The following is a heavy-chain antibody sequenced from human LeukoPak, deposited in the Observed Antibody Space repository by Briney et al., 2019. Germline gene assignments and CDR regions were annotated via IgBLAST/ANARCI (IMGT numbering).Heavy chain of an antibody. V-gene: IGHV1-69*01. CDR3: ARASVRYSDWLLSFDY. Sequence: SVKVSCKASGGTFSSYAISWVRQAPGQGLEWMGEIIPIFGTANYAQKFQGRVTITADESTSTAYMELSSLRSEDTAVYYCARASVRYSDWLLSFDYWGQGTLVTVSS. J-gene: IGHJ4*02. CDR1: GGTFSSYA. D-gene: IGHD3-9*01. CDR2: IIPIFGTA.